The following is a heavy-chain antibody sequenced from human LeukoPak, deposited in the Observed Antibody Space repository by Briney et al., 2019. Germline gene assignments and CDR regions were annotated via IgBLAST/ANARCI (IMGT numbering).Heavy chain of an antibody. V-gene: IGHV4-4*07. CDR3: ARGLGGASYYMDV. CDR2: IDTGGST. Sequence: SETLSLTCTVSGVSISNFYWSWVRQPAGKGLEWIGRIDTGGSTYYNASLESRVIMSLDTSKNQFSLKLSSVTVADTAVYYCARGLGGASYYMDVWGRGTTVTVSS. J-gene: IGHJ6*03. D-gene: IGHD3-16*01. CDR1: GVSISNFY.